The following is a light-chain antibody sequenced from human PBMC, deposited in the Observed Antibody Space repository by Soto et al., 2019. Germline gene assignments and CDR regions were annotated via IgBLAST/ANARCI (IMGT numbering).Light chain of an antibody. V-gene: IGLV1-40*01. Sequence: QSVLTQPPSVSGAPGQRVIISCTGSSSNIGAGYDVNWYQQLPGTAPKLLIYNNNNRPSGVPDRFSGSKSGTSASLAITGLQAEDEADYYCQSYDNSLPGVFGGGTKLTVL. CDR1: SSNIGAGYD. J-gene: IGLJ3*02. CDR3: QSYDNSLPGV. CDR2: NNN.